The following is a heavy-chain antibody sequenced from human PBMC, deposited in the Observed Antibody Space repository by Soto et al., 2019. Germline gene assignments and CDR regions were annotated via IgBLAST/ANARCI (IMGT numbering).Heavy chain of an antibody. V-gene: IGHV1-3*01. CDR3: ARGLNGYSHYFDY. CDR1: GNTVTNYA. Sequence: APVKFSCQAAGNTVTNYAMDWVHKAPGQRLEWMGWINGGNGNTYYSQKFQGRVTITRDTSASTAYMELSSLRSEDTAVYYCARGLNGYSHYFDYWGQGTLVTVSS. J-gene: IGHJ4*02. D-gene: IGHD5-18*01. CDR2: INGGNGNT.